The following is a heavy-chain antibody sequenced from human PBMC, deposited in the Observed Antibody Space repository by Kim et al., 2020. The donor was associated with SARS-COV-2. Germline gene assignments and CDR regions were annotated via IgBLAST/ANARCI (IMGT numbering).Heavy chain of an antibody. CDR3: ARNYGSGSYYYPNYYYYYGMDV. V-gene: IGHV4-31*03. Sequence: SETLSLTCTVSGGSISSGGYYWSWIRQHPGKGLEWIGYIYYSGSTYYNPSLKSRVTISVDTSKNQFSLKLSSVTAADTAVYYCARNYGSGSYYYPNYYYYYGMDVWGQGTTVTVSS. CDR1: GGSISSGGYY. D-gene: IGHD3-10*01. CDR2: IYYSGST. J-gene: IGHJ6*02.